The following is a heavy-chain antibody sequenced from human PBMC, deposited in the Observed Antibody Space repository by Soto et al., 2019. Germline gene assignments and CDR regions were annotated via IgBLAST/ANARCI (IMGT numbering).Heavy chain of an antibody. CDR3: ARGYSSSWYRQPPRY. J-gene: IGHJ4*02. CDR1: GGSISSYY. D-gene: IGHD6-13*01. Sequence: SETLSLTCTVSGGSISSYYWSWIRQPPGKGLEWIGYIYYSGSTNYNASLMSRVTISVDTSKNQFSLKLSSVTAADTAVYFCARGYSSSWYRQPPRYWGQGTLVTVSS. V-gene: IGHV4-59*08. CDR2: IYYSGST.